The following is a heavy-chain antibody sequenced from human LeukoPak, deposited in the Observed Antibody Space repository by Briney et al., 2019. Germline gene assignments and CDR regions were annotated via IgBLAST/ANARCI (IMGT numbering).Heavy chain of an antibody. CDR1: GGSISSYY. J-gene: IGHJ4*02. Sequence: PSETLSLTCTVSGGSISSYYWSWIRQPPGKGLEWIGSIYYSGSTYYNPSLKSRVTISVDTSKNQFSLKLSSVTAADTAVYYCARLDYYDSSGLDYWGQGTLVTVSS. CDR3: ARLDYYDSSGLDY. CDR2: IYYSGST. D-gene: IGHD3-22*01. V-gene: IGHV4-59*05.